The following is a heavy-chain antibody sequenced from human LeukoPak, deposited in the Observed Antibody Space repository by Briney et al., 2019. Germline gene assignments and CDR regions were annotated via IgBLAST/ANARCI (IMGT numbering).Heavy chain of an antibody. CDR1: GITVNGNY. Sequence: GSLRLSCAASGITVNGNYMSWVRQAPGKGLKWVSVVYSGGRTDYADSVKGRFTISRDNSKNTVYLQMDSLRAEDTAVYYCARGPDSSGYYYVGYWGRGTLVTVSS. D-gene: IGHD3-22*01. J-gene: IGHJ4*02. V-gene: IGHV3-66*01. CDR3: ARGPDSSGYYYVGY. CDR2: VYSGGRT.